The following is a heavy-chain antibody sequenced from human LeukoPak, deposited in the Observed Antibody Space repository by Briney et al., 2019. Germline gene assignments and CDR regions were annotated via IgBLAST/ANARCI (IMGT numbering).Heavy chain of an antibody. CDR2: ISADGSVT. CDR3: ATAGGDGSRMGFDP. D-gene: IGHD2-15*01. Sequence: GGSLRLSCADSGFTFSRYWMHWVRQTPGKGLVWVSCISADGSVTRYADSVKGRFTISRGNTKSTLYLQMHSLRAEDTAVYYCATAGGDGSRMGFDPWGQGTLVTVSS. CDR1: GFTFSRYW. V-gene: IGHV3-74*01. J-gene: IGHJ5*02.